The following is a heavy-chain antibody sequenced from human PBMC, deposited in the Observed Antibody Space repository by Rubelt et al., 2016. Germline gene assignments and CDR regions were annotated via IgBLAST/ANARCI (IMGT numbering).Heavy chain of an antibody. J-gene: IGHJ4*02. D-gene: IGHD6-13*01. V-gene: IGHV3-30*04. CDR3: SRSGGIAAAVKLADY. CDR2: ISYDGSNK. Sequence: QVLLVESGGGVVQPGRSLRLSCAASGFTFSSYAMHWVRQAPGKGLEWVAVISYDGSNKYYADSVKGRFTISRDNSKNTLYLQMNSLRAEETAVYYWSRSGGIAAAVKLADYWGQGTLVTVSS. CDR1: GFTFSSYA.